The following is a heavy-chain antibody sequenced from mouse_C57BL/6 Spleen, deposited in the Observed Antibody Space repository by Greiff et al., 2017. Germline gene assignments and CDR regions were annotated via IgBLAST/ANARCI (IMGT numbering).Heavy chain of an antibody. CDR3: ARLTPPYGSSQAWFAY. J-gene: IGHJ3*01. CDR2: IHPNSGST. CDR1: GYTFTSYW. D-gene: IGHD1-1*01. V-gene: IGHV1-64*01. Sequence: QVQLQQPGAELVKPGASVKLSCKASGYTFTSYWMHWVKQRPGQGLEWIGMIHPNSGSTNYNEKFKSKATLTVDKSSSTAYMQLSSLTSEDSAVYYCARLTPPYGSSQAWFAYWGQGTLVTVSA.